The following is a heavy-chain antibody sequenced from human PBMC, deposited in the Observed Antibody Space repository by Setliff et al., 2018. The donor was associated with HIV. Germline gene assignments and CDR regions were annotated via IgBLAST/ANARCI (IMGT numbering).Heavy chain of an antibody. CDR3: ARDRYCSGGSCYGGEYWFDP. V-gene: IGHV1-3*01. D-gene: IGHD2-15*01. CDR1: GYTFTDYA. Sequence: ASVKVSCKASGYTFTDYAMHWVRQAPGQRLEWMGWLNAGNGNTKYSQKFQGRVTITRDTSASTASMELSSLRSEDTAVYYCARDRYCSGGSCYGGEYWFDPWGQGTLVTVSS. CDR2: LNAGNGNT. J-gene: IGHJ5*01.